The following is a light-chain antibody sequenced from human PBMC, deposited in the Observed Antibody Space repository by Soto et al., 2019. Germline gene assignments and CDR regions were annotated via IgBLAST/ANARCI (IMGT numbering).Light chain of an antibody. J-gene: IGLJ3*02. CDR3: SSYPTSSTWV. V-gene: IGLV2-14*01. CDR2: KVT. Sequence: QSALTQPASVSGSPGQSITISCTGTSSDVGAYNYVSWYRQHPGKGPELIIYKVTDRPSGVSSRFSGSKSGNTASLTISGLQAEDEADYYCSSYPTSSTWVFGGGTKLTVL. CDR1: SSDVGAYNY.